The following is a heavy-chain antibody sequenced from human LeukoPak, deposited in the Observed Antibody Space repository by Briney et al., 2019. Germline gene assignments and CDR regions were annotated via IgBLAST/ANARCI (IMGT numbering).Heavy chain of an antibody. CDR1: GGSISSYY. CDR3: ASSRSGGFWSGYSSYNWFDP. Sequence: PSETLSLTCTVSGGSISSYYWSWIRQPPGKGLEWIGYIYYSGSTNYNPSLNSRVTISVDTSKNQFSLKLSSVTAADTAVYYCASSRSGGFWSGYSSYNWFDPWGQGTLVTVSS. CDR2: IYYSGST. V-gene: IGHV4-59*01. J-gene: IGHJ5*02. D-gene: IGHD3-3*01.